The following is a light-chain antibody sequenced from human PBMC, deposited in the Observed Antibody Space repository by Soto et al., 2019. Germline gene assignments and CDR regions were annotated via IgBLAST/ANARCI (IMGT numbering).Light chain of an antibody. V-gene: IGLV4-69*01. CDR3: QTWGTGIQV. CDR1: SGHSSYG. CDR2: LNSDGSH. Sequence: QPVLPQSPSASASLGASVKLTCTRSSGHSSYGIAWHQQQPEKGPRYLMKLNSDGSHSKGDGIPDRFSGSSAGAERYLTISSLQSEDEADYYCQTWGTGIQVFGTGTKVIVL. J-gene: IGLJ1*01.